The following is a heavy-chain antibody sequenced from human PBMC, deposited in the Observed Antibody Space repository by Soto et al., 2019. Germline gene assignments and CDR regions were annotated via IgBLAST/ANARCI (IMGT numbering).Heavy chain of an antibody. D-gene: IGHD2-15*01. J-gene: IGHJ4*02. CDR3: ARETSGAAFDF. V-gene: IGHV3-48*03. CDR1: GFTFTTYG. Sequence: GGSLRLSCAVSGFTFTTYGMSWVRQAPGKGLEWVSYINSGGTSKKYTDSVEGRFTISRDTALNSLYLQMDSLRDEDTAIYYCARETSGAAFDFWGQGILVTVSS. CDR2: INSGGTSK.